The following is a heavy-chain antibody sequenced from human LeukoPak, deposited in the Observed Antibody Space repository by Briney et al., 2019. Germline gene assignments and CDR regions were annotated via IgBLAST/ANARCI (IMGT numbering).Heavy chain of an antibody. CDR1: GYTFSIYG. V-gene: IGHV1-18*01. D-gene: IGHD3-22*01. CDR2: ISAYNGNT. CDR3: ARCYYDSSGYFVLYFDY. J-gene: IGHJ4*02. Sequence: ASVKVSCKASGYTFSIYGFSWVRQAPGQGLEWVGWISAYNGNTDYAQKLQGRVTMTTDTSTSTAYMELRSLRSDDTAVYYCARCYYDSSGYFVLYFDYWGQGTLVTVSS.